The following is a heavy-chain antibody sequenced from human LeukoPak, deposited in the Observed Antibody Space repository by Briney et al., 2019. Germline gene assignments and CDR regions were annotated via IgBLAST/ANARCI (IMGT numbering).Heavy chain of an antibody. V-gene: IGHV4-39*07. CDR2: IYYSGST. J-gene: IGHJ5*02. Sequence: SETLSLTCTVSGGSISSSSYYWGWIRQPPGKGLEWIGSIYYSGSTYYNPSLKSRVTISVDTSKNQFSLKLSSVTAADTAVYYCARGKYQLLSWFDPWGQGTLVTVSS. D-gene: IGHD2-2*01. CDR3: ARGKYQLLSWFDP. CDR1: GGSISSSSYY.